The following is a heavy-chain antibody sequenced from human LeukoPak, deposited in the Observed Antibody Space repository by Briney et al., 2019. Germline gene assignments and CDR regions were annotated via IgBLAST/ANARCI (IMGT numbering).Heavy chain of an antibody. CDR1: GGSISSYY. J-gene: IGHJ6*03. CDR3: ARLYYDILAGYYPYYYYYMDV. Sequence: PSETLSLTCTVPGGSISSYYWSWIRPPPGKGLEWIGYIYTSGSTNYNPSLKSRVTISVDTSKNQFSLKLSSVTAADTAVYYCARLYYDILAGYYPYYYYYMDVWGKGTTVTVSS. D-gene: IGHD3-9*01. V-gene: IGHV4-4*09. CDR2: IYTSGST.